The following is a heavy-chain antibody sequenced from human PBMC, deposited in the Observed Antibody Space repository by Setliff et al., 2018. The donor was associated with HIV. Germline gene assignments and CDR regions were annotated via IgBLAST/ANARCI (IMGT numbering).Heavy chain of an antibody. CDR2: IFHSENT. CDR1: GGSISSSNW. Sequence: SETLSLTCAVSGGSISSSNWWGWVRQPPGKGLEWIGEIFHSENTNYNPSLKSRVTISVDKSKNQFSLKVTSVTAADTAVYYCASGDNFWSGSYYWGQGTLVTVSS. CDR3: ASGDNFWSGSYY. D-gene: IGHD3-3*01. V-gene: IGHV4-4*02. J-gene: IGHJ4*02.